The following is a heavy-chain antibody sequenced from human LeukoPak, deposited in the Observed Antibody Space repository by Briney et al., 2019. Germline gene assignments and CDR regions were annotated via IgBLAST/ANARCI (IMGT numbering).Heavy chain of an antibody. D-gene: IGHD5-24*01. CDR3: VKDIQLST. CDR1: GFNFVTAA. CDR2: IGSSGGST. V-gene: IGHV3-23*01. J-gene: IGHJ3*01. Sequence: GGSLRLSCAASGFNFVTAAMTWVRQAPGKGLEWVSLIGSSGGSTYYADSMKGRFTISRDNFNQTLSLQMNSLRVEDTAIYYCVKDIQLSTWGLGTMVTVSS.